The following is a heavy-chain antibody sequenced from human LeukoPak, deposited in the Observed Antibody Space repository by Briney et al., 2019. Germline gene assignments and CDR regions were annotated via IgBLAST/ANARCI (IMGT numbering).Heavy chain of an antibody. V-gene: IGHV3-15*01. CDR1: GFTFSNAW. Sequence: PGGSLRLSCAASGFTFSNAWMTWVRQPPGKGLEWVGRLKGKTDGGTTDYAAPVKGRFTISRDDSKNTLYLQMNSLKTEDTAVYYCTTGKYGDYYFDNWGQGTLVTVSS. CDR2: LKGKTDGGTT. D-gene: IGHD4-17*01. J-gene: IGHJ4*02. CDR3: TTGKYGDYYFDN.